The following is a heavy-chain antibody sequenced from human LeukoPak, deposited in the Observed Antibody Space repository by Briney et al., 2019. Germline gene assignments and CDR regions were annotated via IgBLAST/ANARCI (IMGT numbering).Heavy chain of an antibody. D-gene: IGHD5-18*01. V-gene: IGHV1-69*05. Sequence: SVKVSCKASGGTFSSYAISWVRQAPGQGLEWMGRIIPIFGTANYAQKFQGRVTITTDESTSTAYMELSSLRSEDTAVYYCARNLGELQPPDDYWGQGTLSPSPQ. J-gene: IGHJ4*02. CDR3: ARNLGELQPPDDY. CDR2: IIPIFGTA. CDR1: GGTFSSYA.